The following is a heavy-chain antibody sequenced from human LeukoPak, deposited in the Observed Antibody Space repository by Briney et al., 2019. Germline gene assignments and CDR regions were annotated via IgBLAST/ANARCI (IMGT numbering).Heavy chain of an antibody. CDR1: GFTFGSYS. J-gene: IGHJ4*02. CDR3: VRVPPGSGDLQR. V-gene: IGHV3-21*01. CDR2: ISSSSSYM. Sequence: GGSLRLSCAASGFTFGSYSMSWVRQAPGKGQEWVSTISSSSSYMYYAGSVEGRFTISRDNAENSLFLQMNSLRVEDTAVYYCVRVPPGSGDLQRWGQGTLVTVSS. D-gene: IGHD1-26*01.